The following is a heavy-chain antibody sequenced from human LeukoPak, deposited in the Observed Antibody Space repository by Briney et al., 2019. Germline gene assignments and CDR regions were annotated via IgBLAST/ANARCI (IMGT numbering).Heavy chain of an antibody. CDR3: AKVPSNSIMITFGGVIV. Sequence: GRSLRLSCAASGFTFSSYGMHWVRQAPGKGLEWVAVISYDGSNKYYADSVKGRFTISRDNSKNTLYLQMNSLRAEDTAVYYCAKVPSNSIMITFGGVIVWGQGTLVTVSS. CDR2: ISYDGSNK. CDR1: GFTFSSYG. V-gene: IGHV3-30*18. J-gene: IGHJ4*02. D-gene: IGHD3-16*01.